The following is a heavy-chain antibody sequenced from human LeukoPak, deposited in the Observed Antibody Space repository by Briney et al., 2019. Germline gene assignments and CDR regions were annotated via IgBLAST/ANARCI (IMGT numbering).Heavy chain of an antibody. J-gene: IGHJ4*02. D-gene: IGHD2-8*02. Sequence: GGSLRLSCAASGFTVSSDCMTWVRQAPGKGLQWVSVIYSAGNTYYADSVKGRFTISRDNSKNTLYLHMDSPRAEDPAVYYCARFGTGGVYFKGFDYWGQGTLVTVSS. CDR3: ARFGTGGVYFKGFDY. CDR1: GFTVSSDC. V-gene: IGHV3-53*01. CDR2: IYSAGNT.